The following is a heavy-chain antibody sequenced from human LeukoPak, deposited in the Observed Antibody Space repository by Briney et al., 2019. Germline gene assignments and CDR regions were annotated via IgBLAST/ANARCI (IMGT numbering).Heavy chain of an antibody. J-gene: IGHJ5*02. CDR3: ARSSRGWFDP. CDR1: GYSISSGYY. CDR2: IYHSGST. Sequence: ASETLSLTCTVSGYSISSGYYWGWIRQPPGKGLEWIGSIYHSGSTYYNPSLKSRVTISVDTSKNQFSLKLSSVTAADTAVYYCARSSRGWFDPWGQGTLVTVSS. V-gene: IGHV4-38-2*02.